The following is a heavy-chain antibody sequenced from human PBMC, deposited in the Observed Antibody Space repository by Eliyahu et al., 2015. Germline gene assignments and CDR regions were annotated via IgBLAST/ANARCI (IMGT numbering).Heavy chain of an antibody. V-gene: IGHV4-34*02. Sequence: QVQLQQRGAGLLKPSETLSLTCVFQGPLYGXTSHTFYWAWIRQPPGGGLEWIGHVNHAGVTTYNPPLKNRLTISQDILANQFSLKLTAVTAADTAVYFCAAGGSPLGFFEDWGQGTPVTVSS. CDR1: GXTSHTFY. CDR2: VNHAGVT. D-gene: IGHD3-16*01. CDR3: AAGGSPLGFFED. J-gene: IGHJ4*02.